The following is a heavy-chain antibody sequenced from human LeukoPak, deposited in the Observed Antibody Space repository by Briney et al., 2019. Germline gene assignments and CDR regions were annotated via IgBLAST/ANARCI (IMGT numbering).Heavy chain of an antibody. CDR1: VYTFTGHY. CDR3: ARSSVRGGNFDY. J-gene: IGHJ4*02. V-gene: IGHV1-2*02. Sequence: GASDTVSCKASVYTFTGHYMHWVRQAPGQGFEWMGWINPNSGCTDYAQKFQGRVTMTRDTSISTAYMELSSLRSDDTAVYYCARSSVRGGNFDYWGQGTLVTVSP. D-gene: IGHD3-10*01. CDR2: INPNSGCT.